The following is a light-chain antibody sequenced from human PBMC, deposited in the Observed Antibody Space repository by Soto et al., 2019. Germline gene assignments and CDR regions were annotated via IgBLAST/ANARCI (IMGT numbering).Light chain of an antibody. CDR1: TPNIGSNY. CDR2: RNN. J-gene: IGLJ3*02. Sequence: QSVLIQPPSLSGTPGQRVTISCSGTTPNIGSNYVYWYQQLPGTAPKLLIYRNNQRPSGVPDRFSGSKSGTSASLAISGLRSDDEADFYCTTWDDSLSGRVFGGGTKVTVL. CDR3: TTWDDSLSGRV. V-gene: IGLV1-47*01.